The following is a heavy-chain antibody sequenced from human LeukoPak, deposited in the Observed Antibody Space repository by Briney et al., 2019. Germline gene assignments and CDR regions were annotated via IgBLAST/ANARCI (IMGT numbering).Heavy chain of an antibody. D-gene: IGHD6-13*01. CDR2: IYTSGIT. V-gene: IGHV4-61*02. Sequence: PPQTLSLTCTGSGGSISSGSYYWSWLRQPAGKGLEWIGRIYTSGITNYNPSLKSRVTISVDTYKNQFSLKLSSGTAADTAVYYCARDVSSSYSDDYFDYWGQGTLVTVFS. CDR3: ARDVSSSYSDDYFDY. J-gene: IGHJ4*02. CDR1: GGSISSGSYY.